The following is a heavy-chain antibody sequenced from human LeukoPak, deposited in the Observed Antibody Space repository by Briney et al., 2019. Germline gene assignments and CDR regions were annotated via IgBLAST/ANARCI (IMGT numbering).Heavy chain of an antibody. V-gene: IGHV3-48*01. CDR3: ARDSGTIPPDV. Sequence: GGSLRLSRAACGFTFSSYSMNWVRQAPGKGLEWVSYISSGSSTIYYADSVKGRFTISRDNAKNSLYLQMNSLRAEDTAVYYCARDSGTIPPDVWGKGTTVTVSS. D-gene: IGHD3-10*01. CDR1: GFTFSSYS. CDR2: ISSGSSTI. J-gene: IGHJ6*04.